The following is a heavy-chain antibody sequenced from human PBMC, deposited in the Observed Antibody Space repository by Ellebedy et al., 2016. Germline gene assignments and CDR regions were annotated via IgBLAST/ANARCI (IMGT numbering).Heavy chain of an antibody. CDR2: ISFNSITI. CDR3: ARGGSPYFGSGSPESPFDY. CDR1: GFTLNDYY. V-gene: IGHV3-11*01. J-gene: IGHJ4*02. Sequence: GESLKISCAASGFTLNDYYMSWIRQAPGKGLEWISYISFNSITIYYADSVRGRFTISRDNAKNSIYLQMNSLRAEDTAVYYCARGGSPYFGSGSPESPFDYWGQGTLVTVSS. D-gene: IGHD3-10*01.